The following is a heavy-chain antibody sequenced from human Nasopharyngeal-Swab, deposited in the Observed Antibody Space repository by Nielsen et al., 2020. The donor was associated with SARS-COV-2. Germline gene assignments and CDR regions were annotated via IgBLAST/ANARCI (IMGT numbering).Heavy chain of an antibody. CDR1: GDSIAYSTFY. Sequence: SETLSLTCTVSGDSIAYSTFYWGWIRKPPGKGLEWIGNIYYNGNTYQIPALKSRLTISVDKSKNQFSLQLSSVTAADTAVYYCVRSSSWYYFDYWAQGTQVTVSS. CDR2: IYYNGNT. CDR3: VRSSSWYYFDY. D-gene: IGHD6-13*01. J-gene: IGHJ4*02. V-gene: IGHV4-39*01.